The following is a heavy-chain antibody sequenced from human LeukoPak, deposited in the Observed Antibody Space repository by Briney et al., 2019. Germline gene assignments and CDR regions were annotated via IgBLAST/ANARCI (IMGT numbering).Heavy chain of an antibody. Sequence: GGSLRLSCVASGFTFSSYAMHWVRQAPGRGLEWVAVISYDGSNKYYADSVKGRFTISRDNSKNTLYLQMNSLRAEDTAVYYCARDLPTGSITMVRGVRALDYWGQGTLVTVSS. D-gene: IGHD3-10*01. J-gene: IGHJ4*02. CDR2: ISYDGSNK. V-gene: IGHV3-30*01. CDR3: ARDLPTGSITMVRGVRALDY. CDR1: GFTFSSYA.